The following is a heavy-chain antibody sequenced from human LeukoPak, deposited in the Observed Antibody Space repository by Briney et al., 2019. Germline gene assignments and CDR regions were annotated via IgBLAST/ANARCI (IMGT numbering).Heavy chain of an antibody. CDR2: INPNSGGT. CDR3: ARDGDKGDVVDY. CDR1: GYTFTGYY. Sequence: ASVKVSCKASGYTFTGYYMHWVRQAPGQGLEWMGWINPNSGGTSYAQKFQGRVTMTRDTSISTAYMELSRLRSDDTAVYYCARDGDKGDVVDYWGQGTLVTVSS. J-gene: IGHJ4*02. D-gene: IGHD5-24*01. V-gene: IGHV1-2*02.